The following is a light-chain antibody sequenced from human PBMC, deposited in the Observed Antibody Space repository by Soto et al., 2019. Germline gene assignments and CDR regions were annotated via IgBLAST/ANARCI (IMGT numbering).Light chain of an antibody. CDR1: SSDVGGYNY. Sequence: SVLTQPASVSGSPGQWITISCTGTSSDVGGYNYVSWYQQHPGKAPKLMIYDVSNRPSGVSNRFSGSKSGNTASLTISGLQAEDEADYYCSSYTSSSPYVFGTGTKVTVL. J-gene: IGLJ1*01. V-gene: IGLV2-14*01. CDR2: DVS. CDR3: SSYTSSSPYV.